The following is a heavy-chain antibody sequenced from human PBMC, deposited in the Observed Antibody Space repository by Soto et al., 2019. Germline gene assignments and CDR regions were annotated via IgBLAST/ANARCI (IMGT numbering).Heavy chain of an antibody. CDR1: GFTFSSYW. CDR2: IKQDGSEK. CDR3: ARAPARLRAGDFDY. D-gene: IGHD4-17*01. Sequence: PGGSLRLSCAASGFTFSSYWMSWVRQAPGKGLEWVANIKQDGSEKYYVDSVKGRFTISRDNAKNSLYLQMNSLRAEDTAVYYCARAPARLRAGDFDYWGQGTLVTVSS. V-gene: IGHV3-7*01. J-gene: IGHJ4*02.